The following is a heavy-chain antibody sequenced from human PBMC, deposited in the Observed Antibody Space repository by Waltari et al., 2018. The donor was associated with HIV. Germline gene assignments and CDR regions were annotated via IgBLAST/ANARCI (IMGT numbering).Heavy chain of an antibody. CDR3: ARGRGLNWFDP. J-gene: IGHJ5*02. Sequence: QVQLQESGPGLVKPSETLSLTCTVSGGSISSYYWSWIRQPAGKGLEWIGRIYTSGSPNYNPSLMCRVTMSVDTSKNHFSLKLSAVTAADTAVYYCARGRGLNWFDPWGQGTLVTVSS. D-gene: IGHD3-10*01. CDR2: IYTSGSP. V-gene: IGHV4-4*07. CDR1: GGSISSYY.